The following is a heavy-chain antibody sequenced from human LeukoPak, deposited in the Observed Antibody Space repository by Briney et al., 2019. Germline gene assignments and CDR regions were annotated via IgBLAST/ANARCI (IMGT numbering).Heavy chain of an antibody. D-gene: IGHD3-3*01. CDR2: MNPNSGNT. V-gene: IGHV1-8*01. J-gene: IGHJ6*03. Sequence: ASVKVSCKASGYAFTSYDINWARQATGQGLEWMGWMNPNSGNTGYAQKFQGRVTMTRNTSISTAYMELSSLRSEDTAVYYCARTEGSGSLYYYYYYMDVWSKGTTVTVSS. CDR1: GYAFTSYD. CDR3: ARTEGSGSLYYYYYYMDV.